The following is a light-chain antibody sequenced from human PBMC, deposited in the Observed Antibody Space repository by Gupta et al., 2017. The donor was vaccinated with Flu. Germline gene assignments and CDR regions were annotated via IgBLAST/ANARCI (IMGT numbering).Light chain of an antibody. CDR2: GNN. CDR3: QSYDNSLSGSKV. V-gene: IGLV1-40*01. CDR1: ISNIGAGYD. J-gene: IGLJ3*02. Sequence: QFVLTQPPSVSGAPGQRVTISCTGSISNIGAGYDVHWYQQVPGRAPKRLIFGNNNRPSGVADRFSGSKSGTSASLAIAGLQAEDEADYYCQSYDNSLSGSKVFGGGTKLTVL.